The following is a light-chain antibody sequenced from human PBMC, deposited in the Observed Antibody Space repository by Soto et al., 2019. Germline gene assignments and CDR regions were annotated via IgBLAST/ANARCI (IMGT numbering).Light chain of an antibody. CDR3: CSYAGNSLWV. Sequence: QSVLTQPLSVSGSPGQSVTISCTGTSSDVGGYNYVSWYQQHPGKAPKLLIYDVSKWPSGVPDRFSGSKSGNTASLTISGLQAEDEADYYCCSYAGNSLWVFGGGTKLTVL. CDR2: DVS. CDR1: SSDVGGYNY. V-gene: IGLV2-11*01. J-gene: IGLJ3*02.